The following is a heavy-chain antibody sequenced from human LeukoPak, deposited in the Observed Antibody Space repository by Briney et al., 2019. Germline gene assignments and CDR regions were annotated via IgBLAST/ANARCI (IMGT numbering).Heavy chain of an antibody. CDR2: IRHDGTNE. J-gene: IGHJ4*02. CDR3: AKGAYRLDY. D-gene: IGHD3-16*01. CDR1: GFTFSNYG. V-gene: IGHV3-30*02. Sequence: GGSLRPSCAASGFTFSNYGMHWVRQAPGKGLEWVAFIRHDGTNENYADSVRVRFTISRDNSKNTLHLQMNSLRAEDTAVYYCAKGAYRLDYWGQGTLVTVSS.